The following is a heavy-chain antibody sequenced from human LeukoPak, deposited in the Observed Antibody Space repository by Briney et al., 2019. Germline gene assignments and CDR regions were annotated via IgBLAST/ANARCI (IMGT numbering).Heavy chain of an antibody. V-gene: IGHV4-39*07. CDR1: GGSISSSSYY. CDR2: ISYTGDT. D-gene: IGHD3-3*01. CDR3: ARVQGQFLESLFDFHFDY. Sequence: SETLSLTCIVSGGSISSSSYYWGWTRQPPGKGLEWIGDISYTGDTNYSPSLKSRVAISMDTSKNQFSLELTSVTAADTAIYYCARVQGQFLESLFDFHFDYWGQGTLVTVSS. J-gene: IGHJ4*02.